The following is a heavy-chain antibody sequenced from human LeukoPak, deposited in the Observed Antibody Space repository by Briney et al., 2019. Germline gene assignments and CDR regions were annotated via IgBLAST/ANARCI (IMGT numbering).Heavy chain of an antibody. CDR2: IYTSGST. J-gene: IGHJ4*02. CDR1: GNYIRSGDNY. V-gene: IGHV4-61*02. CDR3: AREPSTGQLLWFGESRPDYFDY. D-gene: IGHD3-10*01. Sequence: PSQTLSLTCTVSGNYIRSGDNYWSWIRQPAGKGLEWIGRIYTSGSTNYNPSLKSRVTISGDTSKNQFSLRLSSVTAADTAVYYCAREPSTGQLLWFGESRPDYFDYWGQGTLVTVSS.